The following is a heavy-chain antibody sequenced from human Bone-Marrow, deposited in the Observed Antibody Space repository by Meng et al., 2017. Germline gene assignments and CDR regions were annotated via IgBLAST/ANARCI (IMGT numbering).Heavy chain of an antibody. D-gene: IGHD3-22*01. V-gene: IGHV3-21*01. CDR3: ARGETYSGDSSAYYRDAFDI. Sequence: GESLKISCAASGFTFSSYSMNWVRQAPGKGLEWVSSISSSSSYIYYADSVKGRFTISRDNAKNTLYLQMDNLRVEDTAVYYCARGETYSGDSSAYYRDAFDIWGQGTMVTVSS. J-gene: IGHJ3*02. CDR2: ISSSSSYI. CDR1: GFTFSSYS.